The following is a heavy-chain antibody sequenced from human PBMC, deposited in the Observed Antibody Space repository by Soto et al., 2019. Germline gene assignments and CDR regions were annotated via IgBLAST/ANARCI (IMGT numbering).Heavy chain of an antibody. Sequence: GESLKISCKGSGYSFTSYWISWVRQMPGKGLEWMGRIDPSDSYTNYSPSFQGHVTISADKSISTAYLQWSSLKASDTAMYYCARHGCSSTSCPYYYYYYGMDVWGQGTTVTVSS. D-gene: IGHD2-2*01. V-gene: IGHV5-10-1*01. CDR1: GYSFTSYW. CDR3: ARHGCSSTSCPYYYYYYGMDV. J-gene: IGHJ6*02. CDR2: IDPSDSYT.